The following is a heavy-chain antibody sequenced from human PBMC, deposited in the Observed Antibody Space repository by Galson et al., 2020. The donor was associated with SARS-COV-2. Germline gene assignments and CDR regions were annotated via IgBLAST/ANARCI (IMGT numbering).Heavy chain of an antibody. J-gene: IGHJ4*02. CDR2: IYSEGSST. D-gene: IGHD7-27*01. CDR3: ARGDMGNDYFDY. V-gene: IGHV3-74*01. Sequence: AGSLRLSCAASGFTISSYWMHWVRQAPGKGLVWVSRIYSEGSSTSYADSVKGRFTISGDNAKNTLYLQMNSLRAEDTAVYYCARGDMGNDYFDYWGQGSLVTVAS. CDR1: GFTISSYW.